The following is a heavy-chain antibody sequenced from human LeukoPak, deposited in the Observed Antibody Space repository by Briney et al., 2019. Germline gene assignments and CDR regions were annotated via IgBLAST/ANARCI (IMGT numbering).Heavy chain of an antibody. V-gene: IGHV4-39*01. D-gene: IGHD2-15*01. J-gene: IGHJ6*02. CDR1: GGSTSSSSYY. CDR2: IYYSGST. CDR3: ARHYCSGGSCYYYYGMDV. Sequence: SETLSLTCTVSGGSTSSSSYYWGWIRQPPGKGLEWIGSIYYSGSTYYNPSLKSRVTISVDTSKNQFSLKLSSVTAADTAVYYCARHYCSGGSCYYYYGMDVWGQGTTVTVSS.